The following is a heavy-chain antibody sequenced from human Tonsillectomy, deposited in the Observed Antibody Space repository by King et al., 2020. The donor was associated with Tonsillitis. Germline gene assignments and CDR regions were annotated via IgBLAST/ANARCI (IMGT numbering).Heavy chain of an antibody. CDR1: GFTFGDYA. Sequence: VQLVESGGGLVQPGRSLRLSCTASGFTFGDYAMSWVRQAPGRGLEWVGFVGSKAYGGTTKYAASVKGRFTISRDDFKSIAYLQMNSLKTEDTAVYYCTRGGGEGFGELPYFDYWGQGTLVTVS. J-gene: IGHJ4*02. CDR3: TRGGGEGFGELPYFDY. D-gene: IGHD3-10*01. CDR2: VGSKAYGGTT. V-gene: IGHV3-49*04.